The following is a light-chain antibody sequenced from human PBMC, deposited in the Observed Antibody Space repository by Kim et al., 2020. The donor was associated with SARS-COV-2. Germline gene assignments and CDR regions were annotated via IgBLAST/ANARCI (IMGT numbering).Light chain of an antibody. CDR3: QSYDNTNQV. CDR1: SGSIASNF. J-gene: IGLJ3*02. V-gene: IGLV6-57*03. CDR2: EDN. Sequence: GKTVTISCYRNSGSIASNFVQWFQQRPGSAPTTLIYEDNQRPSGVPDRFSGSIDRSSNSASLTISGLKTEDEADYYCQSYDNTNQVFGGGTQLTVL.